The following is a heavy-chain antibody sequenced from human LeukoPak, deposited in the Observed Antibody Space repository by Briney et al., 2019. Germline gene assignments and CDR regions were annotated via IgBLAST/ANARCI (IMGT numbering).Heavy chain of an antibody. CDR2: ISYSGIT. J-gene: IGHJ5*02. V-gene: IGHV4-61*01. D-gene: IGHD3-16*01. Sequence: PSETLSLTCTVSGGSFSSGSYYWSWIRQPPGKGLECIGYISYSGITNYNPSLKSRVTISVDTSKNQFSLKLSSVTAADTAVYYCAREDGANWFDPWGQGTLVTVSS. CDR1: GGSFSSGSYY. CDR3: AREDGANWFDP.